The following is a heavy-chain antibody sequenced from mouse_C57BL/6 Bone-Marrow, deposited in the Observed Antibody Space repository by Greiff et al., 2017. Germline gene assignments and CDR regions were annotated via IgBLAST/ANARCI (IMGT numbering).Heavy chain of an antibody. V-gene: IGHV1-53*01. CDR3: TRMGRWLLLDY. CDR2: INPSNGGT. D-gene: IGHD2-3*01. J-gene: IGHJ2*01. Sequence: VQLQQPGTELVKPGASVKLSCKASGYTFTSYWMHWVKQRPGQGLEWIGNINPSNGGTNYNEKFKSKATLTVDKSSSTAYMELSSLTNEDSAVYYCTRMGRWLLLDYWGQGTTLTVSS. CDR1: GYTFTSYW.